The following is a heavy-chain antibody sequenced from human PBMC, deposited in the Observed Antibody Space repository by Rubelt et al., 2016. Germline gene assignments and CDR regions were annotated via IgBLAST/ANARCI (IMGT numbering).Heavy chain of an antibody. CDR3: ARHAPQWAARPNWFDP. J-gene: IGHJ5*02. CDR2: RKKRGRN. Sequence: GKGREGRGERKKRGRNKENPSRKRRVTISGDTSKNQFSLKLSSVTAADTAVYYCARHAPQWAARPNWFDPWGQGTLVTVSS. D-gene: IGHD6-6*01. V-gene: IGHV4-34*01.